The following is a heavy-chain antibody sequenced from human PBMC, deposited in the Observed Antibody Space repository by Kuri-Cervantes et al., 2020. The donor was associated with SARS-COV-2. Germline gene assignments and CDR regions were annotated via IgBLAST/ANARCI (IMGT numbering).Heavy chain of an antibody. V-gene: IGHV4-61*02. CDR2: IYTSGST. CDR3: ARDLAYDSSGYAFDY. CDR1: GGSISSGSYY. D-gene: IGHD3-22*01. Sequence: LRLSCTVSGGSISSGSYYWSWIRQPAGKGQEWIGRIYTSGSTNYNPSLKSRVTISVDTSKNQFSLKLSSVTAADTAVYYCARDLAYDSSGYAFDYWGQGTLVTVSS. J-gene: IGHJ4*02.